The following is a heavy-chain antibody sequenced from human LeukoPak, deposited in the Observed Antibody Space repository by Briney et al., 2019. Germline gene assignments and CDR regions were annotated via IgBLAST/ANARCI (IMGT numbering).Heavy chain of an antibody. D-gene: IGHD6-13*01. CDR2: ISYDGSNK. CDR3: AKDSGSSSLSELYYYYGMDV. J-gene: IGHJ6*02. Sequence: PGGSLRLSCAASRFTFSSYGMHWVRQAPGKGLEWVAVISYDGSNKYYADSVKGRFTISRDNSKNTLYLQMNSLRAEDTAVYYCAKDSGSSSLSELYYYYGMDVWGQGTTVTVSS. CDR1: RFTFSSYG. V-gene: IGHV3-30*18.